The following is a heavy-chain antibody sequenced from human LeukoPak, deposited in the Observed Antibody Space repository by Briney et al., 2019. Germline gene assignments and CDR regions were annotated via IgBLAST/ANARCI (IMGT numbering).Heavy chain of an antibody. Sequence: ASVKVSCKASGGTFSSYAISWVRQAPGQGLEWMGWISAYNGNTNYAQKLQGRVTMTTDTSTSTAYMELRSLRSDDTAVYYCAREGPTYGSGSSEYWGQGTLVTVSS. V-gene: IGHV1-18*01. CDR1: GGTFSSYA. D-gene: IGHD3-10*01. CDR3: AREGPTYGSGSSEY. J-gene: IGHJ4*02. CDR2: ISAYNGNT.